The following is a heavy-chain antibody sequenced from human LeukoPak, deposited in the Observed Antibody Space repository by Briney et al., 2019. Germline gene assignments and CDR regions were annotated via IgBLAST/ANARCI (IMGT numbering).Heavy chain of an antibody. CDR2: ISYDGSNK. Sequence: PGGSLRLSCAASGFTFSSYGMHWVRQAPGKGLEWVAVISYDGSNKYYADSVKGRFTISRDNAKNSLYLQMNSLRAEDTAVYYCXTPLDYXDXXGYHQGGDWGQGTLATVSS. J-gene: IGHJ4*02. CDR1: GFTFSSYG. D-gene: IGHD3-22*01. V-gene: IGHV3-30*03. CDR3: XTPLDYXDXXGYHQGGD.